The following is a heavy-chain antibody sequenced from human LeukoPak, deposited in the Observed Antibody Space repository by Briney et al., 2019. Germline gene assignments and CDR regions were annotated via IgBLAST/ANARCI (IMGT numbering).Heavy chain of an antibody. V-gene: IGHV3-30-3*01. CDR2: ISYDGSNK. D-gene: IGHD3-22*01. J-gene: IGHJ4*02. Sequence: PGRSLRLSCAASGFTFSSYAMHWVRQAPGKGLEWVAVISYDGSNKYYADSVKGRFTISRDNSKYTLYLQMNSLRAEDTAVYYCARGTPYYYDSSGYYFDYWGQGTLVTVSS. CDR1: GFTFSSYA. CDR3: ARGTPYYYDSSGYYFDY.